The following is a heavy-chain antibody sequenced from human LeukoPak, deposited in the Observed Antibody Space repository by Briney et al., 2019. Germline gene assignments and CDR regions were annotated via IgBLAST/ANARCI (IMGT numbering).Heavy chain of an antibody. CDR2: LYYSGST. CDR3: ARSAIDAFDI. D-gene: IGHD6-25*01. Sequence: SETLSLTCTVSGGSISNYYWSWIRQPPGKGLECIGYLYYSGSTNYNPSLKSRVTISVDTSKNQFSLKLSSVTAADTAVYYCARSAIDAFDIWGQGTMVTVPS. V-gene: IGHV4-59*08. CDR1: GGSISNYY. J-gene: IGHJ3*02.